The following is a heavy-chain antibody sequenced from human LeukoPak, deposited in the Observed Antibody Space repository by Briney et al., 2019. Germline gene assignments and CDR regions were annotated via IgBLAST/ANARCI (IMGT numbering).Heavy chain of an antibody. Sequence: GGSLRLSCAASGFTFSSYAMSWVRQAPGKGLEWVSAISGSGGSTYYADSVKGRFTISRDNSKNTLYLQMNSLRAEDTAVYYCARGHNDSSALGYWGQGTLVTVSS. V-gene: IGHV3-23*01. CDR1: GFTFSSYA. J-gene: IGHJ4*02. CDR2: ISGSGGST. D-gene: IGHD3-22*01. CDR3: ARGHNDSSALGY.